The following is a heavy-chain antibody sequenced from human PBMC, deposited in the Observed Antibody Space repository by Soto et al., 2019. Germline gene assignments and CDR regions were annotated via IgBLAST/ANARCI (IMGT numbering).Heavy chain of an antibody. D-gene: IGHD3-10*01. CDR1: GFTFNTYA. V-gene: IGHV3-30*04. J-gene: IGHJ4*02. CDR3: GRGAITVLRGVDY. CDR2: VSSDGSNK. Sequence: QVHLEESGGGVVHPGRSLRLSCAASGFTFNTYAVHWVRQAPGKGLEWVAVVSSDGSNKYYSDSVKGRFSISRDNSNNTLSLQMNSLRTEDTAVYYCGRGAITVLRGVDYWGRGTLVTVSS.